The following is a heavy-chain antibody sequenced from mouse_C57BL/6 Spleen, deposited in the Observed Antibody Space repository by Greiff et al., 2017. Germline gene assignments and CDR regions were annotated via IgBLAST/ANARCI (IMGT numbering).Heavy chain of an antibody. D-gene: IGHD1-1*01. CDR2: IYPGDGDT. CDR1: GYAFSSYW. V-gene: IGHV1-80*01. J-gene: IGHJ4*01. CDR3: ARYYGSSFYYAMDY. Sequence: VHLVESGAELVKPGASVKISCKASGYAFSSYWMNWVKQRPGKGLEWIGQIYPGDGDTNYNGKFKGKATLTADKSSSTAYMQLSSLNSEDSEVYFCARYYGSSFYYAMDYWGQGTSVTVSS.